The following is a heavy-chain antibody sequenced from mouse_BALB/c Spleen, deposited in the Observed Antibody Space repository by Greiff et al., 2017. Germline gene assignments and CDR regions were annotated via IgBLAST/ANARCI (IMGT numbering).Heavy chain of an antibody. CDR3: AREGHYYGSSYYFDY. J-gene: IGHJ2*01. CDR2: ISYSGST. CDR1: GDSITSGY. Sequence: VQLKESGPSLVKPSQTLSLTCSVTGDSITSGYWNWIRKFPGNKLEYMGYISYSGSTYYNPSLKSRISITRDTSKNQYYLQLNSVTTEDTATYYCAREGHYYGSSYYFDYWGQGTTLTVSS. V-gene: IGHV3-8*02. D-gene: IGHD1-1*01.